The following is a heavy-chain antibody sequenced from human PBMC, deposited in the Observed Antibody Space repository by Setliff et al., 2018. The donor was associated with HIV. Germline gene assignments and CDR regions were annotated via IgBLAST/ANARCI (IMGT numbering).Heavy chain of an antibody. V-gene: IGHV4-38-2*01. CDR3: ASLFYYNRIDY. J-gene: IGHJ4*02. Sequence: SETLSLTCAVSGYSISSGYYWGWIRQPPGKGLEWIGSIYHSGSTYYNPSLKGRVTISVDTSKNQFSLKLSSVTAADTAVYYCASLFYYNRIDYWGQGTLVTVSS. D-gene: IGHD2-21*01. CDR1: GYSISSGYY. CDR2: IYHSGST.